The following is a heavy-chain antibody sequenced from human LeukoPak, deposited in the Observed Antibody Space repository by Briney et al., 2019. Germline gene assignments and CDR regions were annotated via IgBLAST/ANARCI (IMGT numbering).Heavy chain of an antibody. CDR3: ARVVSSGWYFPY. CDR2: IYYSGST. CDR1: GFTFSSYA. J-gene: IGHJ4*02. Sequence: GSLRLSCAASGFTFSSYAMSWIRQPPGKGLEWIGYIYYSGSTNYNPSLKSRVTISVDTSKNQFSLKLSSVTAADTAVYYCARVVSSGWYFPYWGQGTLVTVSS. D-gene: IGHD6-19*01. V-gene: IGHV4-59*01.